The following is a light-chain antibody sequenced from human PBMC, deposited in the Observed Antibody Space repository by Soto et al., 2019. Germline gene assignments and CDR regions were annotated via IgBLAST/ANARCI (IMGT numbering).Light chain of an antibody. Sequence: PGERATLSCRASQSVDSYLVWYQQKPGQAPRLLIYDASNRATGIPARFSGSGSGTDFTLTISILEPEDFAVYYCQQRRNWPITFGQGTRLEMK. CDR2: DAS. CDR1: QSVDSY. J-gene: IGKJ5*01. CDR3: QQRRNWPIT. V-gene: IGKV3-11*01.